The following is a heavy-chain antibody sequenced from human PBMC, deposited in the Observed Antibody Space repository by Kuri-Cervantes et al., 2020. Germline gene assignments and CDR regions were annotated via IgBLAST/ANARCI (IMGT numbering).Heavy chain of an antibody. J-gene: IGHJ3*02. D-gene: IGHD4-17*01. CDR2: ISGSGGST. CDR3: AKMRSGYGDYANAFDI. V-gene: IGHV3-23*01. Sequence: GESLKISCAASRFTFSSYAMSWVRQAPGKGLEWVSAISGSGGSTYYADSVKGRFTISRDNSKNTLYLQMNSLRAEDTAVYYCAKMRSGYGDYANAFDIWGQGTMVTVSS. CDR1: RFTFSSYA.